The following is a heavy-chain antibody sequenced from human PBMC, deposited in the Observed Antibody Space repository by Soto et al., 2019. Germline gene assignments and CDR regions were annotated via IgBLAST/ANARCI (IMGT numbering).Heavy chain of an antibody. D-gene: IGHD3-10*01. CDR2: IYYLGST. CDR3: ARDGYDGSGSPYPAY. V-gene: IGHV4-59*01. J-gene: IGHJ4*02. CDR1: GGSMSEYF. Sequence: SETLSLTCSVSGGSMSEYFWSWIRQSPGKGLEWIGYIYYLGSTDYNPSLKSRVTISVDTPKRQFSLRLTSVTAADTAVYCCARDGYDGSGSPYPAYWGPGTQVTVSS.